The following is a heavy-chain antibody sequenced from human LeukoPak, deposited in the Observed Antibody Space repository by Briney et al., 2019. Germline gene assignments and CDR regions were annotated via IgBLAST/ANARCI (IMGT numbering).Heavy chain of an antibody. D-gene: IGHD3-10*01. Sequence: GGSLRLSCAASGFTFSSFEMNWVRQAPGKGLEWVAVISYDGSNKYYADSVKGRFTISRDNSKNTLYLQMNSLRAEDTAVYYCAKPRFKTYYYGSGSSNYFDYWGQGTLVTVSS. J-gene: IGHJ4*02. CDR1: GFTFSSFE. CDR3: AKPRFKTYYYGSGSSNYFDY. V-gene: IGHV3-30*18. CDR2: ISYDGSNK.